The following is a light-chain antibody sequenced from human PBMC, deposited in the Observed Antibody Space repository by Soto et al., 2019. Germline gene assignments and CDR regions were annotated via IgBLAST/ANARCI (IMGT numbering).Light chain of an antibody. CDR1: QSVSSSY. V-gene: IGKV3-20*01. CDR2: GAS. CDR3: QQYGSSPRIT. J-gene: IGKJ5*01. Sequence: EIVLTQSPGTLSLSPGERATLSCRASQSVSSSYLAWYQQKPGQAPRLLIYGASSRATGIPDRFSGSGSGTDVTLTISGLEPEEFELYDCQQYGSSPRITFGQGTRLEIK.